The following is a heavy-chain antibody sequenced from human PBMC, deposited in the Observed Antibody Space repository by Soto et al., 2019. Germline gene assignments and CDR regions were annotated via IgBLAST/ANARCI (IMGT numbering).Heavy chain of an antibody. CDR3: ARSRYCSGGTCYEHFNRFGP. CDR1: ADSISTFY. CDR2: MYYSGST. Sequence: PSETLSLTCTVSADSISTFYWSWIRQPPGKGLEWIGSMYYSGSTYYNPSLKGRVTISLDTSKNQFSLKLNSVTAADTAVYYCARSRYCSGGTCYEHFNRFGPWGQGTLVTVSS. V-gene: IGHV4-59*01. D-gene: IGHD2-15*01. J-gene: IGHJ5*02.